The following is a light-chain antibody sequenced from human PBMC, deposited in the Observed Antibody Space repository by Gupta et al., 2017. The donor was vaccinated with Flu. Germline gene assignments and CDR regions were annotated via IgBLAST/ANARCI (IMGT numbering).Light chain of an antibody. CDR2: DDS. CDR3: PSWTSSSTIVV. Sequence: ITITSTETSSAVGGYKYVYWSHQHPGQAPKLLIFDDSKRTSGISNRFSGSKSGTTASLTITGLQAEDEADYYCPSWTSSSTIVVFGGGTKLTVL. CDR1: SSAVGGYKY. J-gene: IGLJ2*01. V-gene: IGLV2-14*04.